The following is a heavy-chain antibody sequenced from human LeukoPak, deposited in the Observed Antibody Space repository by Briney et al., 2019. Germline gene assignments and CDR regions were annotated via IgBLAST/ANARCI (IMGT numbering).Heavy chain of an antibody. CDR3: ARAPSIAAIRHAFDI. D-gene: IGHD6-6*01. CDR1: GGSISSYY. V-gene: IGHV4-4*07. J-gene: IGHJ3*02. CDR2: IYTSGST. Sequence: SETLSLTWTVSGGSISSYYWGWIRPPAGRGLEWVGRIYTSGSTNYNPSLKSRVTMSVDTSKNQFSLKLSSVTAADTAVYYCARAPSIAAIRHAFDIWGQGTMVTVSS.